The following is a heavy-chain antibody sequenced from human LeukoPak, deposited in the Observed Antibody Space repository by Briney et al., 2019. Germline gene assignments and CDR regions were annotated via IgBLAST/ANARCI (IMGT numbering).Heavy chain of an antibody. CDR3: ARTPGGYCSSTSCYFDY. CDR2: ISYDGSNK. D-gene: IGHD2-2*01. CDR1: GFTFSSYA. V-gene: IGHV3-30*01. J-gene: IGHJ4*02. Sequence: GRSLRLSCAASGFTFSSYAMHWVRQAPGKGLEWVAVISYDGSNKYYADSVKGRFTISRDNSKNTLYLQMNSLRAEDTAVYYCARTPGGYCSSTSCYFDYWGQGTLVTVSS.